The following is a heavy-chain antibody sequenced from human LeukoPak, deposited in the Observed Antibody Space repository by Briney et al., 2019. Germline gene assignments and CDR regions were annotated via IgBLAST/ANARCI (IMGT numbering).Heavy chain of an antibody. J-gene: IGHJ4*02. V-gene: IGHV3-30*03. CDR3: ARDELVAVAGTNY. CDR2: ISYDGSNK. Sequence: QPGRSLRLSCAASGFTFSSYGMHWVRQAPGKGLEWVAVISYDGSNKYYADSVKGRFTISRDNSKNTLYLQMNSLRAEDTAVYYCARDELVAVAGTNYWGQGTLVTASS. CDR1: GFTFSSYG. D-gene: IGHD6-19*01.